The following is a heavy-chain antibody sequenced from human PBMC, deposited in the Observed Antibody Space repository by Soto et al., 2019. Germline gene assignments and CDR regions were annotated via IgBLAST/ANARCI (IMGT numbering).Heavy chain of an antibody. CDR2: ISYSGNT. J-gene: IGHJ4*02. D-gene: IGHD2-8*01. V-gene: IGHV4-59*01. Sequence: SETLSLTCTVSGGSISNFYWSWIRQPPGKGLEWIGYISYSGNTNYNPSLKSRVSISVDTSKNQLSLNLTTVTAADTAVYYCARAPMVLSRSYFDSWGQGTPVTVSS. CDR1: GGSISNFY. CDR3: ARAPMVLSRSYFDS.